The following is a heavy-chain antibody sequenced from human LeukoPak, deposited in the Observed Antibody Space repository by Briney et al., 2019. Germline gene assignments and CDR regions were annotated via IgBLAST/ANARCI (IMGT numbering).Heavy chain of an antibody. Sequence: NPSETLSLTCTVSGGSISSSSYYWGWIRQPPGKGLEWIGSIYYSGSTYYNPSLKSRVTISVDTSKNQFSLKLSSVTAADTAVYSCARRKLGPNYGMDVWGQGTTVTVSS. V-gene: IGHV4-39*01. D-gene: IGHD1-26*01. CDR1: GGSISSSSYY. CDR3: ARRKLGPNYGMDV. CDR2: IYYSGST. J-gene: IGHJ6*02.